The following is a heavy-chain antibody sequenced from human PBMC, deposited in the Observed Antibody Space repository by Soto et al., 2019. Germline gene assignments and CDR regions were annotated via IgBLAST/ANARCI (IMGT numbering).Heavy chain of an antibody. J-gene: IGHJ4*02. CDR1: GYTFTNYY. V-gene: IGHV1-46*04. CDR3: ARDNSAANGVLDH. Sequence: ASVKVSCKASGYTFTNYYLHWVRQAPGQGLEWVGMINPSARSASYAQKLRGRLTMDRDTSTTTVYMELSRLTFEDTAVYFCARDNSAANGVLDHWGQGTRVTGSA. D-gene: IGHD1-1*01. CDR2: INPSARSA.